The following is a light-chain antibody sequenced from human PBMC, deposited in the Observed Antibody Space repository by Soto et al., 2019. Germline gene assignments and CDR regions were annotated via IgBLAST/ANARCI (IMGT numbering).Light chain of an antibody. J-gene: IGKJ4*01. V-gene: IGKV3-15*01. CDR2: DAS. CDR1: QNIWNK. CDR3: QHYNDWPLT. Sequence: EILMTQSHATLSVSQGERVTLSCRARQNIWNKLAWYQQKPGQTPRLLIFDASTRATGIPARFSGSGSETEFTLTISSLQSEDFAVYYCQHYNDWPLTFGGGTKVDIK.